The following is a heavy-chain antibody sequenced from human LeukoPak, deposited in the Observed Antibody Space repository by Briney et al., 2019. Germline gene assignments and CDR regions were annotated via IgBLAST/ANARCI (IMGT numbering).Heavy chain of an antibody. CDR3: ARSHTIFGVVIDGPVYYYMDG. D-gene: IGHD3-3*01. Sequence: PSETLSLTCTVSGVSISSYYWSWIRQPPGKGLEWIGYIYYSGSNNYNPSLKSRVTISVDTSKNHFSLKLSSVTAADTAVYYCARSHTIFGVVIDGPVYYYMDGWGKGTTVTVSS. J-gene: IGHJ6*03. CDR1: GVSISSYY. CDR2: IYYSGSN. V-gene: IGHV4-59*01.